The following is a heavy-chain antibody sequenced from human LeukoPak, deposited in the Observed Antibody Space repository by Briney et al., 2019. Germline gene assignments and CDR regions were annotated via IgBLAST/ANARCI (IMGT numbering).Heavy chain of an antibody. Sequence: ASVKVSCKASGYTFTSYGISWVRQAPGHGLEWMGWISAYNGNTNYAQKLQGRVTMTTDTSTSTAYMELRSLRSDDTAVYYCARDLGIAVAGTADYWGQGTLVTVSS. V-gene: IGHV1-18*01. CDR3: ARDLGIAVAGTADY. CDR1: GYTFTSYG. D-gene: IGHD6-19*01. CDR2: ISAYNGNT. J-gene: IGHJ4*02.